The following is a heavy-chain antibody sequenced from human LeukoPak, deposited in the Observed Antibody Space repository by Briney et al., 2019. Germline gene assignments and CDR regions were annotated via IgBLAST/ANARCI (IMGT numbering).Heavy chain of an antibody. CDR1: GFTFSTYW. J-gene: IGHJ4*02. CDR3: ARYVVGSLDY. CDR2: IKGDESAR. V-gene: IGHV3-7*01. D-gene: IGHD1-26*01. Sequence: GGSLRLSCAASGFTFSTYWMAWVRQAPGKGLEWVANIKGDESARHQADSVKGRFTISRDNTQNSVYLQMNNLRGDDTAVYYCARYVVGSLDYWGQGTLVTVSS.